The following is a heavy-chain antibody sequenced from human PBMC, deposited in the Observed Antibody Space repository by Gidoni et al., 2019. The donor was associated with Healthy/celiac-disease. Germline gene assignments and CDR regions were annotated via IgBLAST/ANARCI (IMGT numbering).Heavy chain of an antibody. Sequence: QVQLVQSGDAVKTPGASVTVSCKASGYTFTGYSMHWGRQAPGQGLEWMGWINPNSVGTTYAQKFQGWVTMTRDTSISTAYMELSRLRSDDTAVYYCARGGVRTSWFDPWGQGTLVTVSS. J-gene: IGHJ5*02. D-gene: IGHD3-10*01. CDR3: ARGGVRTSWFDP. V-gene: IGHV1-2*04. CDR2: INPNSVGT. CDR1: GYTFTGYS.